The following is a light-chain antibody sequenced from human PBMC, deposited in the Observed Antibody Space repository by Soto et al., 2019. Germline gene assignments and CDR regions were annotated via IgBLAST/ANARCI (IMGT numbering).Light chain of an antibody. CDR2: GAS. CDR3: QQYDIWPPYT. Sequence: EIVMTQSPATLSVSPGERATLSCRASQSIRSNLAWYQHKPGQAPRLLIYGASTRATGIPARFSGSGSGTEFTLTISSLKSEDFAVYYCQQYDIWPPYTFGQGTKVDIK. CDR1: QSIRSN. J-gene: IGKJ2*01. V-gene: IGKV3-15*01.